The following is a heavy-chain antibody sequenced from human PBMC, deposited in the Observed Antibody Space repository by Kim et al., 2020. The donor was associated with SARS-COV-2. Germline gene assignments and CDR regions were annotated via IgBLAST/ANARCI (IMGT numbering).Heavy chain of an antibody. CDR1: GFTFSSYA. V-gene: IGHV3-23*01. D-gene: IGHD1-26*01. CDR3: AKTLRGATTDAY. Sequence: GGSLRLSCAASGFTFSSYAMDWVRQAPGKGLEWVSTIDSGGGSTYYADSVKGRFTISRDNSKNTLYLQMNSLRAEDMAIYYCAKTLRGATTDAYWGQGTL. J-gene: IGHJ4*02. CDR2: IDSGGGST.